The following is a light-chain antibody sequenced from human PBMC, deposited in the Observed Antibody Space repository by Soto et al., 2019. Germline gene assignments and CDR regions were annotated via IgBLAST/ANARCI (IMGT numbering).Light chain of an antibody. CDR2: SNI. V-gene: IGLV1-40*01. CDR1: SSDIGAGYD. J-gene: IGLJ3*02. Sequence: QSVLTQPPSMSGAPGPRGTISCTGSSSDIGAGYDVHWYQQFPGTAPKLLIYSNINRPSGVPDRFSGYKSGTSASLAITGLQAEDEADYYCQSYDSSLGGSKGVFGGGTKLTVL. CDR3: QSYDSSLGGSKGV.